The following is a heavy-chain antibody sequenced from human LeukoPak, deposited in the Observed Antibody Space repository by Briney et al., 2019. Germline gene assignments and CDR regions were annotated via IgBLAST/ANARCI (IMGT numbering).Heavy chain of an antibody. J-gene: IGHJ5*02. CDR1: GYTFTSYG. CDR3: AREGFTP. V-gene: IGHV1-2*02. CDR2: INPNSGGT. Sequence: ASVKVSCKASGYTFTSYGISWVRQAPGQGLEWMGWINPNSGGTNYAQKFQGRVTMTRDTSISTAYMELSSLRSDDTAVYYCAREGFTPWGQGTLVTVSS.